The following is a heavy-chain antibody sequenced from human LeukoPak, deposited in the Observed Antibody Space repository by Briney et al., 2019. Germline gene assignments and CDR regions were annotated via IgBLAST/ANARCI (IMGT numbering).Heavy chain of an antibody. CDR2: IYTSGRT. D-gene: IGHD3-10*01. J-gene: IGHJ3*02. CDR1: GGSISSGSYS. Sequence: PSQTLSLTCTVSGGSISSGSYSWSWIRQPAGKGLEWIGRIYTSGRTNYNPSLKSRVTISVDTSKNQFSLKLSSVTAADTAVYYCASDPMVRGVQGAFDIWGQGTMVTVSS. V-gene: IGHV4-61*02. CDR3: ASDPMVRGVQGAFDI.